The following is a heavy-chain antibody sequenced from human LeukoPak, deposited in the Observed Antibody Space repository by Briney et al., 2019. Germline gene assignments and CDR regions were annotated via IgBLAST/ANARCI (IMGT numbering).Heavy chain of an antibody. J-gene: IGHJ4*02. CDR1: GGSVSDSDYY. CDR3: ARYVASWVPSPCVHDY. CDR2: IYNRLTT. D-gene: IGHD3-10*02. V-gene: IGHV4-39*01. Sequence: SETLSLTCTVSGGSVSDSDYYWSWIRQPPGRGLEWLGCIYNRLTTYSNPSLKGRVTIYVDTSKNQFFLNLCSVTAADTAVYFCARYVASWVPSPCVHDYWGQGTLVTVSS.